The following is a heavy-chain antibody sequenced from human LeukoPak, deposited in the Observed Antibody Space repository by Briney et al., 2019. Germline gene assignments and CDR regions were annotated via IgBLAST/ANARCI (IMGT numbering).Heavy chain of an antibody. CDR2: ISSSSSTI. D-gene: IGHD1-1*01. V-gene: IGHV3-48*01. J-gene: IGHJ4*02. Sequence: PGRSLRLSCAASGFTFSSYSMNWVRQAPGKGLEWVSYISSSSSTIYYADSVKGRFTISRDNAKNSLYLQMNSLRAEDTAVYYCARGTTGTGVHWGQGTLVTVSS. CDR3: ARGTTGTGVH. CDR1: GFTFSSYS.